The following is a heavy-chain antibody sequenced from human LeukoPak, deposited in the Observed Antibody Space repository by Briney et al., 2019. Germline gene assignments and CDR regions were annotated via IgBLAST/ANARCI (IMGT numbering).Heavy chain of an antibody. D-gene: IGHD4-23*01. CDR1: GFTFSSYS. CDR2: ISSSSTYI. V-gene: IGHV3-21*01. CDR3: ARLLRWAAFDI. J-gene: IGHJ3*02. Sequence: GGSLRLSCAASGFTFSSYSMNWVRQAPGKGLEWVSSISSSSTYIYSADSVRGRFRISRDNAGSALYLHMNNLRAEDTAVYYCARLLRWAAFDIWGRGRMVTVSS.